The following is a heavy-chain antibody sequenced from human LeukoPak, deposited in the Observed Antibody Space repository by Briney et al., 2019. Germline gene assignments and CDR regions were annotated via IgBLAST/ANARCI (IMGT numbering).Heavy chain of an antibody. CDR2: VSGSGAST. D-gene: IGHD2-21*02. V-gene: IGHV3-23*01. Sequence: GGSLRLSCAASGFIFSTFAISWVRQAPGKGLEWVSAVSGSGASTYYADSVKGRFTISRDNSKNTLYLQVSSLRAEDTAVYYCARGAYEIVVVTAPTYWGQGTLVTVSS. CDR3: ARGAYEIVVVTAPTY. CDR1: GFIFSTFA. J-gene: IGHJ4*02.